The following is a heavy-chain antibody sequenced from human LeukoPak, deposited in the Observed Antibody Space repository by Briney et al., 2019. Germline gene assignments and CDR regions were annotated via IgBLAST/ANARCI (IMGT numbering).Heavy chain of an antibody. J-gene: IGHJ4*02. CDR2: IYYSGST. CDR1: GGSLSSGGFF. V-gene: IGHV4-31*03. D-gene: IGHD5-24*01. Sequence: PSETLSLSCTVSGGSLSSGGFFWSWVRQHPGKGLEWIGNIYYSGSTNYNPTLASRVTISVDTSKNHFSLKLTSVTAADTAVYYCAREWGDGYNYFDYWGQGTLVAVSS. CDR3: AREWGDGYNYFDY.